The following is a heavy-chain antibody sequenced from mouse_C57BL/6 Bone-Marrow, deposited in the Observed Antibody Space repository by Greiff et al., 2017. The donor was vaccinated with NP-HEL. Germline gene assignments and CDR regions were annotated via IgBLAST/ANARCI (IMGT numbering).Heavy chain of an antibody. CDR1: GFTFTDYY. Sequence: EVQGVESGGGLVQPGGSLSLSCAASGFTFTDYYMSWVRQPPGKALEWLGFIRNKANGYTTEYSASVKGRFTISGDNSQSILYLQMNALRAEDSATYYCARYKGGNYAWFAYWGQGTLVTVSA. D-gene: IGHD2-1*01. V-gene: IGHV7-3*01. CDR2: IRNKANGYTT. CDR3: ARYKGGNYAWFAY. J-gene: IGHJ3*01.